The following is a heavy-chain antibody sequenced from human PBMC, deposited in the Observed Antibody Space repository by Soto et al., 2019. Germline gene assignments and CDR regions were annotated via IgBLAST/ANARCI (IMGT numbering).Heavy chain of an antibody. CDR3: ARVSGGYYHGMDV. D-gene: IGHD1-26*01. J-gene: IGHJ6*02. CDR1: GGSISSSNW. V-gene: IGHV4-4*02. CDR2: IYHSGST. Sequence: QVQLQESGPGLVKPSGTLSLTCAVSGGSISSSNWWSWVRQPPGKGLEWIGEIYHSGSTNYNPSLKSRFTISVDKSKNQFSQKLSSVTAADTAVYYCARVSGGYYHGMDVWGQGTTVTVSS.